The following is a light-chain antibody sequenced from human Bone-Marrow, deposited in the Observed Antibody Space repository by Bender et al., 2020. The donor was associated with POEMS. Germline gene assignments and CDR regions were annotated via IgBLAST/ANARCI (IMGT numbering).Light chain of an antibody. CDR2: EVT. Sequence: QSALTQPRSVSGSPGQSVTISCTGTSADIGTYKLVSWYQLRPGKAPKLIIHEVTKRPSGISNRFSGSKSVNTASLSISGLQAEDEADYYCCSYAGGSSFVFGGGTKLTVL. J-gene: IGLJ3*02. V-gene: IGLV2-23*02. CDR1: SADIGTYKL. CDR3: CSYAGGSSFV.